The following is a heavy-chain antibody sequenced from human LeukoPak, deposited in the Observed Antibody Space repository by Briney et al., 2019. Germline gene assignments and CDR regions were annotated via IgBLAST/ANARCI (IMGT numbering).Heavy chain of an antibody. CDR2: ISGSSRPT. Sequence: PGGSLRLSCAASGFIFSSYSMNWVRQAPGKGPEWVSSISGSSRPTHYADSVKGRFTVSRDNAGNSLYLQMNSLRVEDTAVYYCAREYSGYVPDYWGQGTLVTVSS. CDR1: GFIFSSYS. D-gene: IGHD5-12*01. V-gene: IGHV3-21*01. CDR3: AREYSGYVPDY. J-gene: IGHJ4*02.